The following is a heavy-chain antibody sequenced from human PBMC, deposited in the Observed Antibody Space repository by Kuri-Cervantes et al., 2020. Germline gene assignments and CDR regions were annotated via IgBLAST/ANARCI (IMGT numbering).Heavy chain of an antibody. V-gene: IGHV4-31*03. J-gene: IGHJ3*02. CDR2: IYYSGST. Sequence: SETLSLTCTVSGGPISSGGYYWSWIRQHPGRGLEWIGYIYYSGSTYYNPSLKSRVTISVDTSKNQFSLKLSSVTAADTAVYYCARTRRGPYVNTAMANHAFDIWGQGTMVTVSS. CDR3: ARTRRGPYVNTAMANHAFDI. CDR1: GGPISSGGYY. D-gene: IGHD5-18*01.